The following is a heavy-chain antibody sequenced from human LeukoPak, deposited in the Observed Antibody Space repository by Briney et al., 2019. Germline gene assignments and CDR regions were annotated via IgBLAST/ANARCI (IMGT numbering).Heavy chain of an antibody. V-gene: IGHV3-7*01. CDR2: IKQDGSEK. J-gene: IGHJ4*02. CDR1: GFTFSSNG. Sequence: PGGPLRLSCAPSGFTFSSNGISWVPQAPGRGLEWVANIKQDGSEKYYVDSVKGRFTISRDNAKNSLYLQMNSLRAEDTAVYYCARGEGFNYYDSSDFDYWGQGTLVTVSS. D-gene: IGHD3-22*01. CDR3: ARGEGFNYYDSSDFDY.